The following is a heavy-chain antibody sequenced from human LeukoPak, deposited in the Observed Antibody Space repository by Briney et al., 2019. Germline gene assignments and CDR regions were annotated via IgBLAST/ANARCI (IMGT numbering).Heavy chain of an antibody. V-gene: IGHV4-34*01. CDR3: ARVESVRAYYFDY. CDR1: GGSFSGYY. CDR2: INHSGST. J-gene: IGHJ4*02. D-gene: IGHD3-10*01. Sequence: SETLSLTCAVYGGSFSGYYWSWIRQPPGKGLEWIGEINHSGSTNYNPSLKSRVTISVDTSKNQFSLKLSSVTAADTAVYYCARVESVRAYYFDYWGQGTLVTVSS.